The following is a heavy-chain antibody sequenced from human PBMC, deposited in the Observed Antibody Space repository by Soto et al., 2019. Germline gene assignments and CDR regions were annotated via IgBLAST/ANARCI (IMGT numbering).Heavy chain of an antibody. CDR3: ARDVYMSVYDYVWGSYRWGFFDY. CDR1: GFTFSSYE. D-gene: IGHD3-16*02. J-gene: IGHJ4*02. Sequence: VGSLRLSCAASGFTFSSYEMNWVRQAPGKGLEWVSYISSSGSTIYYADSVKGRFTISGDNAKNSLYLQMNSLRAEDTAVYYCARDVYMSVYDYVWGSYRWGFFDYWGQGTLVTVSS. V-gene: IGHV3-48*03. CDR2: ISSSGSTI.